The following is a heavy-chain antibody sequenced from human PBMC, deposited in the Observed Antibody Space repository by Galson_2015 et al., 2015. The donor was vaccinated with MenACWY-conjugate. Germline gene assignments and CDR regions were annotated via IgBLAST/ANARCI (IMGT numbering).Heavy chain of an antibody. J-gene: IGHJ4*02. Sequence: SLRLSCAASGFTFSIFWMSWVRQAPGKELEWVASIKQDESEKYLVDSVKGRFTISRDNAENSLFLQMNSLRAEDTAVYYCARERWVRGVFFDQWGQGTLVTVSS. CDR3: ARERWVRGVFFDQ. D-gene: IGHD3-10*01. CDR1: GFTFSIFW. V-gene: IGHV3-7*01. CDR2: IKQDESEK.